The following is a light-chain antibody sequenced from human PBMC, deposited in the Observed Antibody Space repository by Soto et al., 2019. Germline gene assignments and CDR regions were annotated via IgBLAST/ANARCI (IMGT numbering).Light chain of an antibody. CDR3: QQSVTTPYT. J-gene: IGKJ2*01. V-gene: IGKV1-39*01. Sequence: DIQMTQSPSSLSASVGDRVTITCRASQSISSYLNWFQQKPGKAPSLLIYAASTLQSGVPSRFSGSGSGTDFTLTISSLQPEDFATYSCQQSVTTPYTFGQGTKLEIK. CDR2: AAS. CDR1: QSISSY.